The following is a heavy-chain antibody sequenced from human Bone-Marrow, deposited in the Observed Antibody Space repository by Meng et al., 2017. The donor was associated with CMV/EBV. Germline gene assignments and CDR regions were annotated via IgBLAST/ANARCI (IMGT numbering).Heavy chain of an antibody. CDR1: GFTFDDYA. CDR3: ARGVRFHPHDY. Sequence: SLKISCAASGFTFDDYAMHWVRQGPGKGLEWVSGISWNSGSIGYADSVKGRFTISRDNAKNTLYLQMNSLRAEDTAVYYCARGVRFHPHDYWGQGTLVTVSS. V-gene: IGHV3-9*01. J-gene: IGHJ4*02. CDR2: ISWNSGSI. D-gene: IGHD3-3*01.